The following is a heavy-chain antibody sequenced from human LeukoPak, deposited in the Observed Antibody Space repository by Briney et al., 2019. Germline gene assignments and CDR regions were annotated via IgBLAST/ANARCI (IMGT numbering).Heavy chain of an antibody. Sequence: GGSLRLSCAASGLTFSSSAMSWVRQAPGKGLEWVSAISGSGGSTYYADSVKGRFTISRDNSKNTLYLQMNSLRAEDTAVYYCAKDLRSRIAAAGTPYAEYFQHWGRGTLVTVSS. D-gene: IGHD6-13*01. CDR2: ISGSGGST. J-gene: IGHJ1*01. V-gene: IGHV3-23*01. CDR3: AKDLRSRIAAAGTPYAEYFQH. CDR1: GLTFSSSA.